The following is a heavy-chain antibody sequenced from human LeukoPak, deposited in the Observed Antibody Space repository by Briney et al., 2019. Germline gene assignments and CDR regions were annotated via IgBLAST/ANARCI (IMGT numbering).Heavy chain of an antibody. CDR1: GGSFSGYY. V-gene: IGHV4-34*01. Sequence: PSETLSLTCAVYGGSFSGYYWSWIRQPPGKGLEWIGSIYHSGSTYYNPSLKSRVTISVDTSKNQFSLKLSSVTAADTAVYYCARRSSWDSSGYYLPWGQGTLVTVSS. J-gene: IGHJ5*02. D-gene: IGHD3-22*01. CDR3: ARRSSWDSSGYYLP. CDR2: IYHSGST.